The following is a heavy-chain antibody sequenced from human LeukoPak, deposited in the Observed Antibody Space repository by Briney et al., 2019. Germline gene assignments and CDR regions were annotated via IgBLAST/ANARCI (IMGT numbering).Heavy chain of an antibody. V-gene: IGHV3-11*03. CDR1: GFTFSDYY. Sequence: GGSLRLSCAASGFTFSDYYMSWIRQAPGKWLEWVSYISSSSSYTNYADSVKGRFTISRDNAKNSLYLQMNSLRAEDTAVYYCARSLYYYGSGSYYQIDYWGQGTLVTVSS. CDR2: ISSSSSYT. J-gene: IGHJ4*02. CDR3: ARSLYYYGSGSYYQIDY. D-gene: IGHD3-10*01.